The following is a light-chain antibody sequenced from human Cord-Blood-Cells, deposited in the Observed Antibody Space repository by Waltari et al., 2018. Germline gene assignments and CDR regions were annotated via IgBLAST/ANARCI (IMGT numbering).Light chain of an antibody. V-gene: IGLV3-1*01. CDR2: QDS. CDR3: QAWDSSTYVV. Sequence: SYELTQPPSVSVSPGQTASITCSGDKLGDKYACWYQQKPGQSPVLVIYQDSKGPSGCPGRFSGSNSGNTATLTISGTQAMEEADYYCQAWDSSTYVVFGGGTKLTVL. CDR1: KLGDKY. J-gene: IGLJ2*01.